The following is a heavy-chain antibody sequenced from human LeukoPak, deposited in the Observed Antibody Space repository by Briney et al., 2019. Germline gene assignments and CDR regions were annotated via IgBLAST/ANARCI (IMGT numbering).Heavy chain of an antibody. D-gene: IGHD5-18*01. CDR1: GFTFSSYS. J-gene: IGHJ4*02. CDR2: ISSSSSYI. Sequence: GGYLRLSGAASGFTFSSYSMNWVRQAPGKGLKWVSSISSSSSYIYYADSVKGRFTISRDNAKNSLYLQMNSLRAEDAAVYCCARAGGYSYGEFDYWGQGTLVTVSS. V-gene: IGHV3-21*01. CDR3: ARAGGYSYGEFDY.